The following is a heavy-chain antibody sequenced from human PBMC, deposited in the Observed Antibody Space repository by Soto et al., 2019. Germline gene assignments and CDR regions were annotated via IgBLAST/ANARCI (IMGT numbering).Heavy chain of an antibody. Sequence: GGSLRLSCAASGFTVSSNYMSWVRQAPGKGLEWVPVIYSGGSTYYADSGKGRFTISRDNSKNTLYLQMNSLRAEDTAVYYCARDRNSGFDYWGQGTLVTVSS. D-gene: IGHD1-7*01. V-gene: IGHV3-53*01. CDR2: IYSGGST. CDR3: ARDRNSGFDY. J-gene: IGHJ4*02. CDR1: GFTVSSNY.